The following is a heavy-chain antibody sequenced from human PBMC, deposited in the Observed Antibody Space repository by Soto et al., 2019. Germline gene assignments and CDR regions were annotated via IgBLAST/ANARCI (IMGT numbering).Heavy chain of an antibody. V-gene: IGHV3-30*03. CDR2: ISYDGSSK. CDR3: ATHTVNNPDY. J-gene: IGHJ4*02. D-gene: IGHD4-17*01. Sequence: QVQLVESGGGVVQPGRSLRLSCAASGFTFSSYGMHWVRQAPGKGLEWVAVISYDGSSKYYADSVKGRFTISRDNSKNTLYLQMNSLRAEDTAVYYCATHTVNNPDYWGQGTLVTVSS. CDR1: GFTFSSYG.